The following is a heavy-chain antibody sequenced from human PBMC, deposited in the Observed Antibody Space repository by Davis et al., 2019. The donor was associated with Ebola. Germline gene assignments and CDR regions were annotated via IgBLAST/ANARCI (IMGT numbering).Heavy chain of an antibody. V-gene: IGHV1-18*01. Sequence: ASVKVSCRASGYTFTSYGISWVRQAPGQGLEWMGWISAYNGNTNYAQKLQGRVTMTTDTSTSTAYMELRSLRSDDTAVYYCARDRFLNWFDPWGQRTLVTVSS. J-gene: IGHJ5*02. CDR1: GYTFTSYG. CDR2: ISAYNGNT. D-gene: IGHD3-3*01. CDR3: ARDRFLNWFDP.